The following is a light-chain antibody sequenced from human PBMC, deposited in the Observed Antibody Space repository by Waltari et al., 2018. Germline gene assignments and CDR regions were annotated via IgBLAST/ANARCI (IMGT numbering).Light chain of an antibody. Sequence: DIQMTQSPSSLSASVGDTVTITCQASQDISKDLNWYQQKPGKAPKLLVYDASDLETGVPLRFSGSGSGTHFTFTINSLQPEDIATYYCQQCFHVPTFGGGTKVEI. CDR2: DAS. CDR1: QDISKD. V-gene: IGKV1-33*01. CDR3: QQCFHVPT. J-gene: IGKJ4*01.